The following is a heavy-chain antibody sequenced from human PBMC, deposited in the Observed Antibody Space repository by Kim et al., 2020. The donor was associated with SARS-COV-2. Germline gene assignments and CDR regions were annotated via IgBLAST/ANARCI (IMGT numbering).Heavy chain of an antibody. D-gene: IGHD3-9*01. CDR1: GYTFTSYD. CDR2: MNPNSGNT. V-gene: IGHV1-8*01. CDR3: ARDIRYFDWLLYSGHYYYYAMDV. Sequence: ASVKVPCKASGYTFTSYDINWVRQATGQGLEWMGWMNPNSGNTGYAQKFQGRVTMTRNTSISTAYMELSSLRSEDTAVYYCARDIRYFDWLLYSGHYYYYAMDVWGQGTTVTVSS. J-gene: IGHJ6*02.